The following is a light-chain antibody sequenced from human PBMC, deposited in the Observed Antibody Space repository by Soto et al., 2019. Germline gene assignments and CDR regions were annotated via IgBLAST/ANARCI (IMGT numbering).Light chain of an antibody. Sequence: EIVMTQSPATLSVSPGERATLSCRASQSVSSYLAWYQQKPGQAPRLLIYDASKRATGIPARFSGSGSGTDFTLTISSLEPEDFAVYYCQQRSNWPRSITFGQGTRLEIK. CDR2: DAS. V-gene: IGKV3-11*01. CDR3: QQRSNWPRSIT. CDR1: QSVSSY. J-gene: IGKJ5*01.